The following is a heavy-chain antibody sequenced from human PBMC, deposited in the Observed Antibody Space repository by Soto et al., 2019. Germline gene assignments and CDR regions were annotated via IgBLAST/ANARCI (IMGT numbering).Heavy chain of an antibody. CDR3: ARRYGGNLDY. Sequence: QVQLQESGPGLVKPSETLSRTCTVAGGSISSYYWSWIRQPPGKGLEWIGYIYYSGSTNYNPSLKSRVTISVDTSKNQFSLKLSSVTAADTAVYYCARRYGGNLDYWGQGTLVTVSS. CDR1: GGSISSYY. V-gene: IGHV4-59*08. CDR2: IYYSGST. J-gene: IGHJ4*02. D-gene: IGHD1-26*01.